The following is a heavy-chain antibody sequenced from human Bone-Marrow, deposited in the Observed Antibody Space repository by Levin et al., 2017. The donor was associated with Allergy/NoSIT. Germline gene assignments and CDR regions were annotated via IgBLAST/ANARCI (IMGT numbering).Heavy chain of an antibody. CDR3: ARDKVIPAANGYYDYGMDV. D-gene: IGHD2-2*01. CDR2: ISDSGTT. J-gene: IGHJ6*02. Sequence: SETLSLTCTVSGGSVSSGTYWSWIRQTPGKGLEWIGHISDSGTTKYNPSLKSRVIISIDTSKNQFSLKLSSVTAADTAVYYCARDKVIPAANGYYDYGMDVWGQGTTVTVSS. V-gene: IGHV4-61*01. CDR1: GGSVSSGTY.